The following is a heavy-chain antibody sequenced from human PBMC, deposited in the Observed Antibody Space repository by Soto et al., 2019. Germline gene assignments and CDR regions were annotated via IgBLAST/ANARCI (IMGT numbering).Heavy chain of an antibody. CDR3: ARALRDGYSSSWGR. D-gene: IGHD6-13*01. Sequence: LRLSCAASGFTFSSYAMHWVRQAPGKGLEWVAVISYDGSNKYYADSVKGRFTISRDNSKNTLYLQMNSLRAEDTAVYYCARALRDGYSSSWGRWGQGTLVTVSS. CDR1: GFTFSSYA. J-gene: IGHJ4*02. V-gene: IGHV3-30-3*01. CDR2: ISYDGSNK.